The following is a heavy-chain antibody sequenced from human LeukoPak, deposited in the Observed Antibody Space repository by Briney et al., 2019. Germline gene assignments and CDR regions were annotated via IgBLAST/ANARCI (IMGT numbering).Heavy chain of an antibody. J-gene: IGHJ6*03. V-gene: IGHV3-53*01. CDR3: ARAPTVTGSYYYYYMDV. Sequence: GGSLRLSCAASGFTVSSNYMSWVRQAPGKGLEWVSVIYSGGSTYYADSVKSRFTISRDNSKNTLYLQMNSLRAEDTAVYYCARAPTVTGSYYYYYMDVWGKGTTVTVSS. CDR2: IYSGGST. D-gene: IGHD4-11*01. CDR1: GFTVSSNY.